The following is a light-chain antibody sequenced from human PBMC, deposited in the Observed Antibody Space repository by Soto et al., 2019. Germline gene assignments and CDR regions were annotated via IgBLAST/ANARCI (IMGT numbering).Light chain of an antibody. CDR1: ESISSW. V-gene: IGKV1-5*03. CDR2: KAS. CDR3: QQYNSYALT. Sequence: DIQMTQSPSTLSASVGDRVTITCRASESISSWLAWYQQKPGKAPKLLIYKASSLETGVPSRFSGSGSGTEFTLTISSLQPDDFATFYCQQYNSYALTFGGGTKVEIK. J-gene: IGKJ4*01.